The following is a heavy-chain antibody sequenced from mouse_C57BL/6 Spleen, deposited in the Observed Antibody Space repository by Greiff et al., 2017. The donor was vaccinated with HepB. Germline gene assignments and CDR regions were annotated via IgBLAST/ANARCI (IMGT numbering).Heavy chain of an antibody. V-gene: IGHV3-1*01. J-gene: IGHJ4*01. Sequence: DVMLVESGPGMVKPSQSLSLTCTVTGYSITSGYDWHWIRHFPGNKLEWMGYISYSGSTNYNPSLKSRISITHDTSKNHFFLKLNSVTTEDTATYYCARGRYYGSSYDYAMDYWGQGTSVTVSS. CDR3: ARGRYYGSSYDYAMDY. D-gene: IGHD1-1*01. CDR2: ISYSGST. CDR1: GYSITSGYD.